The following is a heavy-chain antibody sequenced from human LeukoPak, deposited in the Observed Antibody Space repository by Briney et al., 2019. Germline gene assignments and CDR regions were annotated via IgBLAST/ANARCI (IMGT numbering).Heavy chain of an antibody. V-gene: IGHV3-30*02. J-gene: IGHJ4*02. CDR2: IRYDGSNK. CDR1: GFTFSSYG. CDR3: ASPTIFGGEFDY. Sequence: GSLRLSCAASGFTFSSYGMHWVRQAPGKGLEWVAFIRYDGSNKYYADSVKGRFTISRDNSKNTLYLQMNSLRAEDTAVYYCASPTIFGGEFDYWGQGTLVTVSS. D-gene: IGHD3-3*01.